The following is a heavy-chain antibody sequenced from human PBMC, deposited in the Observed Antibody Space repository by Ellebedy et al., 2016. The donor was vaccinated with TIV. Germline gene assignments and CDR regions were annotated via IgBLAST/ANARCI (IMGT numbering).Heavy chain of an antibody. Sequence: PGGSLRLSCAASGFTFTNAWISWVRQAPGKGLEWVATINQGGSETYYVDSVKGRFTISSDNSKNSLYLQMNSLRADDTALYYCASAARGSGAYESFWGQGTLVTVSS. J-gene: IGHJ4*02. CDR1: GFTFTNAW. D-gene: IGHD5-12*01. CDR2: INQGGSET. V-gene: IGHV3-7*01. CDR3: ASAARGSGAYESF.